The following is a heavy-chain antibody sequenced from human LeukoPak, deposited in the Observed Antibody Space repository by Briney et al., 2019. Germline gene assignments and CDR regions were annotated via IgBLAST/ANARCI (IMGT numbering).Heavy chain of an antibody. CDR3: ARDDVAVTGALDF. V-gene: IGHV3-33*01. J-gene: IGHJ4*02. Sequence: GGSLRLSCAASGYTFSSYGMHWVRQAPGKGLEWVAVIWYDGSNKYYADSVKGRFTISRDNSKNTLYLQMNSLRVEDTAVYYCARDDVAVTGALDFWGQGTLVTVSS. D-gene: IGHD6-19*01. CDR2: IWYDGSNK. CDR1: GYTFSSYG.